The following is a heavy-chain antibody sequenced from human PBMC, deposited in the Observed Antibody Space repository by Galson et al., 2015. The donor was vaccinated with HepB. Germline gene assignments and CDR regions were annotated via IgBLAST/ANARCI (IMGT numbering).Heavy chain of an antibody. CDR2: IKSKTDGGTT. CDR1: GFTFSNAW. D-gene: IGHD3-3*01. J-gene: IGHJ4*02. CDR3: TTEGRITIFGVASLSGY. V-gene: IGHV3-15*01. Sequence: SLRLSCAASGFTFSNAWMSWVRQAPGKGLEWVGRIKSKTDGGTTDYAAPVKGRFTISRDDSKNTLYLQMNSLKTEDTAVYYCTTEGRITIFGVASLSGYWGQGTLVTVSS.